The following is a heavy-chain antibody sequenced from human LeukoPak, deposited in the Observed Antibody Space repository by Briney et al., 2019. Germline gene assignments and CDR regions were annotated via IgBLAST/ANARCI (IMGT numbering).Heavy chain of an antibody. D-gene: IGHD6-13*01. CDR1: GYTFTGYY. Sequence: ASVKVSCKASGYTFTGYYMHWVRQAPGQGLEWMGWINPNSGGTNYAQKFQGRVTMTRDTSISTAYMELSRLRSDDTAVYYCATRSLAAAGPVGYYYYGMDVWGQGTTVTVSS. V-gene: IGHV1-2*02. CDR3: ATRSLAAAGPVGYYYYGMDV. J-gene: IGHJ6*02. CDR2: INPNSGGT.